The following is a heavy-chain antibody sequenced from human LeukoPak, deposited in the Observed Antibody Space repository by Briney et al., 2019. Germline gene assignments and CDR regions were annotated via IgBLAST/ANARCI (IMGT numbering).Heavy chain of an antibody. J-gene: IGHJ4*02. D-gene: IGHD6-19*01. CDR3: ARVAVAGTSFDY. CDR2: IYNSGST. Sequence: PSETLSLTCTVSGGSISIYYWSWIRQPPGKGLEWIGYIYNSGSTNYNPSLRSRVTISVDTSKNQFSLKLNSVTAADTAVYYCARVAVAGTSFDYWGQGTLVTVSS. CDR1: GGSISIYY. V-gene: IGHV4-59*08.